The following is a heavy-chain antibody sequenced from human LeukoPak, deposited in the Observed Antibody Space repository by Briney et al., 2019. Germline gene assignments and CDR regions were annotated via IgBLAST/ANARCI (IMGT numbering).Heavy chain of an antibody. CDR1: GYTFTSYY. Sequence: ASVKVSCKASGYTFTSYYMHWVRQAPGQGLEWMGIINPSGGSKSYAQKFQGRVTMTRDTSTSTVYMELSSLRSEDTAVYYCARDFPPPDFWSGYSIGSQRSAFDYWGQGTLVTVSS. CDR3: ARDFPPPDFWSGYSIGSQRSAFDY. V-gene: IGHV1-46*01. J-gene: IGHJ4*02. CDR2: INPSGGSK. D-gene: IGHD3-3*01.